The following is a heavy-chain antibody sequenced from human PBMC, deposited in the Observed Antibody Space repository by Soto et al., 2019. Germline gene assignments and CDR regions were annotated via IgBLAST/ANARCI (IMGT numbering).Heavy chain of an antibody. V-gene: IGHV3-21*01. Sequence: GESLKISCAASGFTFSSYSMNWVRQAPGKGLEWVSSISSSSSYIYYADSVKGRFTISRDNAKNSLYLQMNSLRAEDTAVYYCARDITYYYDSSGYTHWGQGTLVTVSS. J-gene: IGHJ4*02. CDR3: ARDITYYYDSSGYTH. D-gene: IGHD3-22*01. CDR1: GFTFSSYS. CDR2: ISSSSSYI.